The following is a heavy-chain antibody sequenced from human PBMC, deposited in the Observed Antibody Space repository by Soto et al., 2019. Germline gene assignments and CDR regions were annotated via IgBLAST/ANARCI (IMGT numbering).Heavy chain of an antibody. CDR1: GFSLSSTSMA. V-gene: IGHV2-5*02. CDR3: AHIVVAGLGYYFDY. J-gene: IGHJ4*02. Sequence: QITLKESGPTLVKPTQTLTLTCTFSGFSLSSTSMAVGWIRHPPGKALEWLARIYWDDAKRYSPFLKSRLTSTKNTSKNQVVLTMSNMDPVDTARYYCAHIVVAGLGYYFDYWGQGTLVTVSS. D-gene: IGHD6-19*01. CDR2: IYWDDAK.